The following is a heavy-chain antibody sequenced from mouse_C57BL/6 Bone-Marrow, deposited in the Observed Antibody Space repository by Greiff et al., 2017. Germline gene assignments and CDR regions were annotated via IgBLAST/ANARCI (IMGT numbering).Heavy chain of an antibody. CDR2: IDPEDGET. CDR3: AYYYGSSYGYWYFDV. Sequence: EVQVVESGAELVKPGASVKLSCTASGFNIKDYYMHWVKQRTEQGLEWIGRIDPEDGETKYAPKFQGKATITADTSSNTAYLQLSSLTSEDTAVYYCAYYYGSSYGYWYFDVWGTGTTVTVSS. V-gene: IGHV14-2*01. CDR1: GFNIKDYY. J-gene: IGHJ1*03. D-gene: IGHD1-1*01.